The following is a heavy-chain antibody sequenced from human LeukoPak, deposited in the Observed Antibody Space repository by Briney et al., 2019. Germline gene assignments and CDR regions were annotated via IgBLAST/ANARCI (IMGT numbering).Heavy chain of an antibody. V-gene: IGHV4-34*01. CDR3: ARGLGLVGDY. CDR1: GGSFSGYY. CDR2: INHSGST. Sequence: SETLSLTCAVYGGSFSGYYWSWIRQPPGKGLEWIGEINHSGSTNYNPSLKSRVTISVDTSKNQFSLKLSSVTAADTAVYYCARGLGLVGDYWGQGTLVTVSS. J-gene: IGHJ4*02. D-gene: IGHD1-26*01.